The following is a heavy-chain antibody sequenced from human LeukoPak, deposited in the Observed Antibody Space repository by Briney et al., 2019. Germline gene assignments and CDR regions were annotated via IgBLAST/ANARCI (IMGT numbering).Heavy chain of an antibody. V-gene: IGHV3-33*06. CDR1: TFTFSSYA. D-gene: IGHD3-3*01. J-gene: IGHJ4*02. CDR3: AEDARLRFLEWLLFD. CDR2: IWYDGSNK. Sequence: GRSLRLSCAASTFTFSSYAMHWVRQAPGKGLEWVAVIWYDGSNKYYADSVKGRFTISRDNSRSTLYLQMNSLRAEDTAVYYCAEDARLRFLEWLLFDWGQGTLVTVSS.